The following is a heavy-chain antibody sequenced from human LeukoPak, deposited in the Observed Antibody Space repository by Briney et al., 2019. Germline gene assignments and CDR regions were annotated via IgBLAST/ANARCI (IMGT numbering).Heavy chain of an antibody. J-gene: IGHJ6*03. Sequence: GRSLRLSCAASGFTFDDYAMHWVRHAPGKGLEWVSGISWNSGNIDYADSVKGRFTISRDNAKNSLYLQMNSLRAEDMALYYCAKASGSYYYYYIEVWGKGTTVTVSS. CDR3: AKASGSYYYYYIEV. CDR2: ISWNSGNI. CDR1: GFTFDDYA. D-gene: IGHD3-10*01. V-gene: IGHV3-9*03.